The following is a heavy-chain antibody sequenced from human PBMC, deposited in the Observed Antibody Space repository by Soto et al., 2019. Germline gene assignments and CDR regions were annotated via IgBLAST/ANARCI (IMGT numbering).Heavy chain of an antibody. D-gene: IGHD6-13*01. J-gene: IGHJ3*02. V-gene: IGHV6-1*01. CDR2: TYYRSKWYN. CDR3: AREDSSSWYEAFDI. Sequence: PSQTLSLTCAISGDSVSTNSATWDWIRQSPSRGLEWLGRTYYRSKWYNDYAVSVKSRITINPDTSKNQFSLQLNSVTPEDTAVYYCAREDSSSWYEAFDIWGQGTMVTVSS. CDR1: GDSVSTNSAT.